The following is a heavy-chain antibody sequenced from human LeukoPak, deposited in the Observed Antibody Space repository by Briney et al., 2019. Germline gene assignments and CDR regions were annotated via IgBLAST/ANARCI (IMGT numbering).Heavy chain of an antibody. CDR2: IYSGGST. Sequence: PGGSLRLSCAASGFTVSSNYMSWVRQAPGKGLEWVSVIYSGGSTYYADSVKGRFTISRDNSKNTLYLQMNSLRAEDTAVYYCARDFPAYDSSGYYFDYWGQGTLDTVSS. CDR3: ARDFPAYDSSGYYFDY. V-gene: IGHV3-66*01. J-gene: IGHJ4*02. CDR1: GFTVSSNY. D-gene: IGHD3-22*01.